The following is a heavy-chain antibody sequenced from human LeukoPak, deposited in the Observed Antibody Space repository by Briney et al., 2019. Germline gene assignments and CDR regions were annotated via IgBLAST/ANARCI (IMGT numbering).Heavy chain of an antibody. V-gene: IGHV3-23*01. J-gene: IGHJ6*02. Sequence: PGGSLRLSCAASGFTFNNYAMTWVGQAPGKGWEWVSAVSGRGDSTYYADSVKGRFTISRDNSKNTLYLQMNSLRAEDTAVYHCAKAPPAATNYYYGMDVWGQGTTVTVSS. CDR3: AKAPPAATNYYYGMDV. D-gene: IGHD2-15*01. CDR2: VSGRGDST. CDR1: GFTFNNYA.